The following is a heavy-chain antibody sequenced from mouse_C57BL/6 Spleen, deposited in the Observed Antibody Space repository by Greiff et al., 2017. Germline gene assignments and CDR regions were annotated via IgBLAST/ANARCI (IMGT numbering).Heavy chain of an antibody. Sequence: LMESGPELVKPGASVKISCKASGYSFTGYYMNWVKQSPEKSLEWIGEINPSTGGTTYNQKFKAKATLTVDKSSSTAYMQLKSLTSEDSAVYYCARRDEMDYWGQGTSVTVSS. CDR3: ARRDEMDY. CDR2: INPSTGGT. J-gene: IGHJ4*01. V-gene: IGHV1-42*01. CDR1: GYSFTGYY.